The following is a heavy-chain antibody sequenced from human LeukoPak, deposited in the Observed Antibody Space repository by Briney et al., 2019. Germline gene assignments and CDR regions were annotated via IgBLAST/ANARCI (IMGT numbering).Heavy chain of an antibody. J-gene: IGHJ4*02. Sequence: GGSLRLSCAASGFTFSSYSMNWVRQAPGKGLEWVSSISSSNSYIYNADSVKGRFTISRDNAKNSLYLQMNSLRAEDTAVYYCARDRGQQPPDYWGQGTLVTVSS. CDR2: ISSSNSYI. CDR3: ARDRGQQPPDY. V-gene: IGHV3-21*01. CDR1: GFTFSSYS. D-gene: IGHD6-13*01.